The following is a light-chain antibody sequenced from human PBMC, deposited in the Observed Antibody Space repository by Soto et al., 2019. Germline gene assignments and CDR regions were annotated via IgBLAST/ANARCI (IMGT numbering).Light chain of an antibody. V-gene: IGKV1-33*01. CDR2: DAS. Sequence: DIQMTQSPSSLSASVGDRITITCQASQDIDNYLNWYQQRPGQAPKLLIYDASYLETGVPSRFSGRGSGTDFSFTISSLQPEDIATYYCQKYNRPTFGQGTKVEIK. J-gene: IGKJ1*01. CDR3: QKYNRPT. CDR1: QDIDNY.